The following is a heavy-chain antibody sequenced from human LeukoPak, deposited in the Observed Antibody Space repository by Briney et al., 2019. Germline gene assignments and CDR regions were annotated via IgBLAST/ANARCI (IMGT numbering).Heavy chain of an antibody. CDR3: ARETELYSSSWALDY. D-gene: IGHD6-13*01. V-gene: IGHV3-48*04. J-gene: IGHJ4*02. CDR2: ISSSSSTI. CDR1: GFTFSSYS. Sequence: PGGSLRLSCAASGFTFSSYSMNWVRQAPGKGLEWVSYISSSSSTIYYADSVKGRFTISRDNAKNSLYLQMNSLRAEDTAVYYCARETELYSSSWALDYWGQGMLVTVSS.